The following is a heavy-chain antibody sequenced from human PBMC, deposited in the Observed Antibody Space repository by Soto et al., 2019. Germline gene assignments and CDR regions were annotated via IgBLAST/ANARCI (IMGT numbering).Heavy chain of an antibody. J-gene: IGHJ6*02. D-gene: IGHD3-3*01. Sequence: PGESLKISCKGSGYSFTSFWIGWVRQMPGKGLEWMGIIYPGDSDTRYSPSFQGQVTISADKSISTAYLQWSSLKASDTAMYYCARVPGITSYGMDVWGQGTTVTVSS. V-gene: IGHV5-51*01. CDR2: IYPGDSDT. CDR3: ARVPGITSYGMDV. CDR1: GYSFTSFW.